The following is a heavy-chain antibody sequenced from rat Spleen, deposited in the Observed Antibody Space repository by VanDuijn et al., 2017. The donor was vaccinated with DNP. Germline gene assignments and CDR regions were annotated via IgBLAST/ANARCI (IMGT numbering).Heavy chain of an antibody. Sequence: EVQLVESGGGLVQPGRSMKLSCAASGFTFRDFYMAWVRQAPKKGLEWVASITNGGSSTYYGDSVKGRFTMSRDNAKSTLYLQMNSLRSEDTATYYCARGDYGSNRYAMDAWGQGTSVTVSS. J-gene: IGHJ4*01. CDR2: ITNGGSST. V-gene: IGHV5-22*01. D-gene: IGHD1-4*01. CDR1: GFTFRDFY. CDR3: ARGDYGSNRYAMDA.